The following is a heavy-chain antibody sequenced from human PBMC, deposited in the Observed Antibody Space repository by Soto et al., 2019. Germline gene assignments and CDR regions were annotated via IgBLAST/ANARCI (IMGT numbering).Heavy chain of an antibody. CDR1: GFTFTSYG. V-gene: IGHV1-18*01. J-gene: IGHJ3*02. Sequence: ASVKVSCKASGFTFTSYGLSWARQAPGQGLEWMGWISAYNGNTNYAQKLQGRVTMTTDTSTSTAYMELRSLRSDDTAVYYCARDGPMDRAFDIWGQGTMVTVSS. D-gene: IGHD3-10*01. CDR3: ARDGPMDRAFDI. CDR2: ISAYNGNT.